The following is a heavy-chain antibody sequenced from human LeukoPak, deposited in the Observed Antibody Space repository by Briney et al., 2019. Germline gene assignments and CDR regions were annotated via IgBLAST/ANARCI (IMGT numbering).Heavy chain of an antibody. CDR1: GYTLTELS. CDR2: FDPEDGET. CDR3: ATPREPYSNGRNYYFDY. J-gene: IGHJ4*02. D-gene: IGHD4-11*01. V-gene: IGHV1-24*01. Sequence: ASVKVCCKVSGYTLTELSMHWVRQAPGKGLEWMGGFDPEDGETIYAQKFQGRVTMTEDTSTDTAYMELSSLRSEDTAVYYCATPREPYSNGRNYYFDYWGQGTLVTVSS.